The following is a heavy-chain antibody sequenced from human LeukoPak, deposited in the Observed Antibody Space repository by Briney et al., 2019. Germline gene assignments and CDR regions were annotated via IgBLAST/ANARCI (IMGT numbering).Heavy chain of an antibody. CDR1: SRSISDYY. D-gene: IGHD6-19*01. V-gene: IGHV4-59*12. CDR2: IDDSGNN. J-gene: IGHJ4*02. Sequence: SETLSLTCTVSSRSISDYYWSWIRQPPGKGLEWIGYIDDSGNNNYNYMPSLTSRITISVDMFNNQVALRLGAVTAADTAMYYCARLYGWYYPFDYWGQGTMVTVSS. CDR3: ARLYGWYYPFDY.